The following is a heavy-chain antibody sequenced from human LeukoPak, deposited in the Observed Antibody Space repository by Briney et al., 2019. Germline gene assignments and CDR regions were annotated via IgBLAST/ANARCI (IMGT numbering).Heavy chain of an antibody. D-gene: IGHD3-10*01. V-gene: IGHV3-30*18. J-gene: IGHJ4*02. Sequence: GGSLRLSCAASGFTFSSYGMHWVRQAPGKGLEWVAVISYDGSNKYYADSVKGRFTIPRDNSKNTLYLQMNSLRAEDTAVYYCAKDPGYGSGSYLDYWGQGTLVTVSS. CDR3: AKDPGYGSGSYLDY. CDR1: GFTFSSYG. CDR2: ISYDGSNK.